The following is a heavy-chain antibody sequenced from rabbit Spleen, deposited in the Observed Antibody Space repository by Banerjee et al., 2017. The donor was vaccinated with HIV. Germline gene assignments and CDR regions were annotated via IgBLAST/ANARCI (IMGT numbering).Heavy chain of an antibody. V-gene: IGHV1S45*01. CDR1: GFTISGYW. CDR3: ARDPYGHVSVDLSL. Sequence: QEQLEESGGRLVQPGGSLTLSCKAFGFTISGYWMNWVRQAPGKGLEWIGIIYTGSSGSTAYASWAKGRFTISKTSSTTVTLQMTSLTAADTATYFCARDPYGHVSVDLSLWGPGTLVTVS. CDR2: IYTGSSGST. D-gene: IGHD2-1*01. J-gene: IGHJ6*01.